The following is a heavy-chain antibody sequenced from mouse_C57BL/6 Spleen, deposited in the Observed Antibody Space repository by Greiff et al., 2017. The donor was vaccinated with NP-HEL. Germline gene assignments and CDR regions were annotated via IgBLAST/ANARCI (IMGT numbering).Heavy chain of an antibody. J-gene: IGHJ3*01. CDR1: GYTFTSYW. CDR3: ASNFYYGSSYGTY. Sequence: QVQLQQSGAELVKPGASVKLSCKASGYTFTSYWMHWVKQRPGQGLEWIGMIHPNSGSTNYNEKFKSKVTLTVDKSSSTAYMQLSSLTSEDSAVYYCASNFYYGSSYGTYWGQGTLVTVSA. D-gene: IGHD1-1*01. V-gene: IGHV1-64*01. CDR2: IHPNSGST.